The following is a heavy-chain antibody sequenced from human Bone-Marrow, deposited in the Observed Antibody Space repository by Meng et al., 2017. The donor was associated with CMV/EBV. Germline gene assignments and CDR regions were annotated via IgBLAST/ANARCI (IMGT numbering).Heavy chain of an antibody. V-gene: IGHV4-34*01. D-gene: IGHD2/OR15-2a*01. CDR2: INHSGST. CDR3: ASRRGYYYYGMDV. CDR1: GGSFSGYY. J-gene: IGHJ6*02. Sequence: SETLSLTCAVYGGSFSGYYWSWIRQPPGKGLEWIGEINHSGSTNYNPSLKRRVTISVDTSKNQFSLKLSAVTAADTAVYYCASRRGYYYYGMDVWGQGTTVAVSS.